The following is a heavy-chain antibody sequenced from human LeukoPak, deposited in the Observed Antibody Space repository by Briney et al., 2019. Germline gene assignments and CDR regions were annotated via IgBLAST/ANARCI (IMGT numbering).Heavy chain of an antibody. J-gene: IGHJ4*02. CDR3: VRDRELNY. CDR2: IYYSGST. CDR1: GGSISSYY. D-gene: IGHD1-26*01. Sequence: SETLSLTCTVSGGSISSYYWSWIRQPPGKGLEWIGYIYYSGSTNYNPSLRSRATISADTSKNQFSLKLSSVTAADTAVYYCVRDRELNYWGQGTLVTVSS. V-gene: IGHV4-59*01.